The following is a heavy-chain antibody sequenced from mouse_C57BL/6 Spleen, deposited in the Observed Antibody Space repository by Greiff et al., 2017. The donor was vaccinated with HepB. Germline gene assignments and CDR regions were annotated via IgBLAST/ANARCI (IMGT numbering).Heavy chain of an antibody. J-gene: IGHJ2*01. D-gene: IGHD1-1*01. CDR3: ARGGVTTVVATSDY. CDR2: IYPGDGDT. CDR1: GYAFSSYW. V-gene: IGHV1-80*01. Sequence: QVHVKQSGAELVKPGASVKISCKASGYAFSSYWMNWVKQRPGKGLEWIGQIYPGDGDTNYNGKFKGKATLTADKSSSTAYMQLSSLTSEDSAVYFCARGGVTTVVATSDYWGQGTTLTVSS.